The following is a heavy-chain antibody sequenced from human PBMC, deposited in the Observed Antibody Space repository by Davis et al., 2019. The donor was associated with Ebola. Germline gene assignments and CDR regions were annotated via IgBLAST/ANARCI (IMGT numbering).Heavy chain of an antibody. V-gene: IGHV4-34*01. J-gene: IGHJ4*02. D-gene: IGHD3-10*01. Sequence: MPGGSLRLSCAVYGGSFSGYYWSWIRQPPGKGLEWIGEINHSGSTNYNPSLKSRVTISVDTSKNQFSLKLSSVTAADTAVYYCAKSLWFGELPYYFDYWGQGTLVTVSS. CDR1: GGSFSGYY. CDR2: INHSGST. CDR3: AKSLWFGELPYYFDY.